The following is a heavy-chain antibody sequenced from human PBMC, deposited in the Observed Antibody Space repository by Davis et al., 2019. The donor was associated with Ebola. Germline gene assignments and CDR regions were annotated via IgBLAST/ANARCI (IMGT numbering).Heavy chain of an antibody. Sequence: GESLKISCTASGFTFSSYTMNWVRQAPGKGLEWVSSISYNGDYIYYADSVKGRFTVSRDNAKNSLYLQMNSLRAEDTAVYYCVRDPALVVTGGGWFFGLWGRGTLVTVSS. V-gene: IGHV3-21*01. J-gene: IGHJ2*01. CDR3: VRDPALVVTGGGWFFGL. CDR2: ISYNGDYI. CDR1: GFTFSSYT. D-gene: IGHD2-21*02.